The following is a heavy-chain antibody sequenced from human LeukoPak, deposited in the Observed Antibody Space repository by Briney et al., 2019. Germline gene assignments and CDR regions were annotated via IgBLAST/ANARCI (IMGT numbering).Heavy chain of an antibody. V-gene: IGHV4-39*01. J-gene: IGHJ4*02. CDR2: IYYSGST. CDR1: GGSISSSNYY. CDR3: ARSGYSRYFDY. Sequence: SETLSLTCTVSGGSISSSNYYWGWIRQPPGKGLEWIGSIYYSGSTYYNPSLKSRVTISVDTSKNQFSLKLSSVTAADTAVYYCARSGYSRYFDYWGQGTLVTVSS. D-gene: IGHD3-3*01.